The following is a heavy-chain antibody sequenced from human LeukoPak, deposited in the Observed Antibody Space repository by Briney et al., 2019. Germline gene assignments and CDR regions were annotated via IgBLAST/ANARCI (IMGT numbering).Heavy chain of an antibody. Sequence: PGGSLRLSCAASGFTFSSYRMNWVRQAPGQGLVWVSRINSDGSSTIHADSVKCRFTISRDNAKNTLYLQMNSLRAEDTAVYYCAKDRGGGSGSSVVFDSWGQGTLVTVSS. J-gene: IGHJ4*02. CDR2: INSDGSST. V-gene: IGHV3-74*01. CDR1: GFTFSSYR. D-gene: IGHD3-10*01. CDR3: AKDRGGGSGSSVVFDS.